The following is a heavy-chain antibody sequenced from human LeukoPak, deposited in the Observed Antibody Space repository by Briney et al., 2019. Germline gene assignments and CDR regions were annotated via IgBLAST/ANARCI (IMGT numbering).Heavy chain of an antibody. CDR3: ATALPYYYYGMDV. CDR1: GYTLTELS. CDR2: FDPEDGET. Sequence: ASVTVSCKVSGYTLTELSMHWVRQAPGKGLEWMGGFDPEDGETIYAQKFQGRVTMTEHTSTDTAYMELSSLRSEDTAVYYCATALPYYYYGMDVWGQGTTVTVSS. V-gene: IGHV1-24*01. J-gene: IGHJ6*02.